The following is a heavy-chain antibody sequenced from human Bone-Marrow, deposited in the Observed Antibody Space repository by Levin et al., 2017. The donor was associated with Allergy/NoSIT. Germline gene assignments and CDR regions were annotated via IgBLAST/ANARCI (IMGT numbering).Heavy chain of an antibody. J-gene: IGHJ6*02. CDR3: ARGRYYGMDV. Sequence: AGESLKISCAASGVTFSSHWMHWVRQAPGKGLVWVSGISSSGRTSTSADSVKGRFTISRDNARNTLYLQMNSLRTEDTAVYYCARGRYYGMDVWGQGTTVTVSS. CDR2: ISSSGRTS. V-gene: IGHV3-74*01. CDR1: GVTFSSHW.